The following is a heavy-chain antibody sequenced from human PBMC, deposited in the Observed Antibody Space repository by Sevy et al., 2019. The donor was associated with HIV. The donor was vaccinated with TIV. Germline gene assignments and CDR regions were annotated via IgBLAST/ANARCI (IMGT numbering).Heavy chain of an antibody. J-gene: IGHJ3*02. CDR3: ATVLGAGAAGAFEI. CDR1: GFSFKNVW. CDR2: DKSKSDGGSI. Sequence: GGSLRLSCAGSGFSFKNVWMTWVRQTPGKGLEWVGHDKSKSDGGSIDYGSPVNGRFTISRDDSKDKLYLQMSSLKTEDTGVYYCATVLGAGAAGAFEIWGQGTMVTVSS. V-gene: IGHV3-15*01. D-gene: IGHD1-26*01.